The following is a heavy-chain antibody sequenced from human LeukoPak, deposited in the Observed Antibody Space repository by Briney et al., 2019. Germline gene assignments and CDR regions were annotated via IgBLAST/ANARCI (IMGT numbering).Heavy chain of an antibody. CDR3: AKDQAEMATIGGLDY. CDR1: GFTFSSYG. CDR2: IRYDGSNK. D-gene: IGHD5-24*01. J-gene: IGHJ4*02. Sequence: GGSLRLSCAASGFTFSSYGMHWVRQAPGKGLEWVAFIRYDGSNKYYADSVKGRFAISRDNSKNTLYLQMNSLRAEDTAVYYCAKDQAEMATIGGLDYWGQGTLVTVSS. V-gene: IGHV3-30*02.